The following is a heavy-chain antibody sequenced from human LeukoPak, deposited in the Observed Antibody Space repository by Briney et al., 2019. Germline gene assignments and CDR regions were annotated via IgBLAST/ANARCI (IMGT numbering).Heavy chain of an antibody. CDR3: ARDDTTGYLYFDC. CDR1: GFSLSTYW. D-gene: IGHD3-9*01. Sequence: GGSLRLSCAASGFSLSTYWMSWVRQAPGKGLEWVANIDQDGSEKYYVDSVKGRFTISRDNAKNSLYLQMNSLRAEDTAVYYCARDDTTGYLYFDCWGQGTLVTVSS. J-gene: IGHJ4*02. V-gene: IGHV3-7*01. CDR2: IDQDGSEK.